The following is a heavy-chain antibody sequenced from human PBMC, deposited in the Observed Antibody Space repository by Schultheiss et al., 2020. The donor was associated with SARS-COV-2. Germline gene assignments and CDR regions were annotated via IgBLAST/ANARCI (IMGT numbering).Heavy chain of an antibody. CDR3: AREYGDYYAYFDY. CDR1: GFNFKNYA. V-gene: IGHV3-23*01. CDR2: ISANGGGT. D-gene: IGHD4-17*01. Sequence: GGSLRLSCAASGFNFKNYAMSWVRQAPGKGLEWVSAISANGGGTYYADSVKGRFTISRDNSKNTLYLQMNRLRAEDTAVYYCAREYGDYYAYFDYWGQGTLVTVSS. J-gene: IGHJ4*02.